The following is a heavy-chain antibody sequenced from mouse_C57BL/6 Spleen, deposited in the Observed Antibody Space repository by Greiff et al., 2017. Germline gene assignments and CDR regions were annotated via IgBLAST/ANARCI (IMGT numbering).Heavy chain of an antibody. CDR3: ASEGDYDIPFAY. CDR1: GFSLTSYG. D-gene: IGHD2-4*01. CDR2: IWGVGST. V-gene: IGHV2-6*01. Sequence: VQLVASGPGLVAPSQSLSITCTVSGFSLTSYGVDWVRQSPGKGLEWLGVIWGVGSTNYNSALKSRLSISKDNSKSQVFLKMNSLQTDDAAMDYCASEGDYDIPFAYWGQGTLVTVSA. J-gene: IGHJ3*01.